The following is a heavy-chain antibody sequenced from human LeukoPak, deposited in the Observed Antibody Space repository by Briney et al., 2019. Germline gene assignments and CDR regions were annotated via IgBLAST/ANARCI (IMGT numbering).Heavy chain of an antibody. V-gene: IGHV3-7*04. CDR1: GFTFSNYW. CDR3: ARDFSYSDY. Sequence: QPGGSLILSCVASGFTFSNYWMTWVRQAPGKGLEWVANIKQDGSEKYYVDSVKGRFTISRDNAKNSLYLQMNSLRAEDTAVYYCARDFSYSDYWGQGTLVTVSA. J-gene: IGHJ4*02. D-gene: IGHD2/OR15-2a*01. CDR2: IKQDGSEK.